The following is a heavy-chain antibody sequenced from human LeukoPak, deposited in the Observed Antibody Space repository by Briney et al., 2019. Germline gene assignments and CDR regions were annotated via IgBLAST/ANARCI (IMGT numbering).Heavy chain of an antibody. CDR2: IYHSGST. D-gene: IGHD3-3*01. CDR3: AGYYDFWSGPLSNYYYYMDV. CDR1: GYSISSGYY. J-gene: IGHJ6*03. V-gene: IGHV4-38-2*01. Sequence: SETLFLTCAVSGYSISSGYYWGWIRQPPGKGLEWIGSIYHSGSTYYNPSLKSRVTISVDTSKNQFSLKLSSVTAADTAVYYCAGYYDFWSGPLSNYYYYMDVWGKGTTVTVSS.